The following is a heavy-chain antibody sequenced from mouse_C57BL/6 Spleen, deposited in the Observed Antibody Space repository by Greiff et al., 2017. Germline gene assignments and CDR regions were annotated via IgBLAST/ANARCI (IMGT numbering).Heavy chain of an antibody. CDR3: AITGTRAMDY. CDR1: GYTFTSYW. V-gene: IGHV1-69*01. D-gene: IGHD4-1*01. CDR2: IDPSDSYT. Sequence: QVQLQQPGAELVMPGASVKLSCKASGYTFTSYWMHWVKQRPGQGLEWIGEIDPSDSYTNYNQKFKGKSTLTVDKSSSTAYMQLSSLTSEDSAVYYCAITGTRAMDYWGQGTSVTVSS. J-gene: IGHJ4*01.